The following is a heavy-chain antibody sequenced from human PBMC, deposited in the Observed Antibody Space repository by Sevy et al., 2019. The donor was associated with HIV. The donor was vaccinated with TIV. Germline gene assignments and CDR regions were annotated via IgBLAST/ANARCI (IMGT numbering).Heavy chain of an antibody. Sequence: QLGGSLRLSRAASGFTFSSYAMHWVRQAPGKGLEWVAVISYDGSNKYYADSVKGRFTISRDNSKNTLYLQMNSLRAEDTAVYYCARDKNFWSGYFLSALGMDVWGQGTTVTVSS. CDR2: ISYDGSNK. CDR3: ARDKNFWSGYFLSALGMDV. CDR1: GFTFSSYA. V-gene: IGHV3-30-3*01. D-gene: IGHD3-3*01. J-gene: IGHJ6*02.